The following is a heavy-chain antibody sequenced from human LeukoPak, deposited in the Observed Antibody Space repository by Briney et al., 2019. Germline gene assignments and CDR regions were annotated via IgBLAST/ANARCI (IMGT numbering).Heavy chain of an antibody. V-gene: IGHV1-69*13. CDR3: AKDIGESHYDFWSGLDY. CDR1: GGTFRNYA. J-gene: IGHJ4*02. Sequence: SVKVSCKASGGTFRNYAISWVRQAPGQGLEWMGGIIPIFGTADYAQKFQGRVTITADESTSTAYMELSSLRAEDTALYYCAKDIGESHYDFWSGLDYWGQGTLVTVSS. D-gene: IGHD3-3*01. CDR2: IIPIFGTA.